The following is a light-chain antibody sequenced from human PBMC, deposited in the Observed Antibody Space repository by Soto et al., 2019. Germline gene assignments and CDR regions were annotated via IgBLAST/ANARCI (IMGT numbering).Light chain of an antibody. CDR1: HDIRNY. CDR2: AAS. V-gene: IGKV1-16*02. Sequence: DIQMTQSPSSLSASVGDRVTITCQASHDIRNYLNWYQQKPGKDPKSLIYAASSLQSGVPSKFSGSGSGTDFTLTISSLQPEDFATYYCQQYNSYPLTFGGGTKVDIK. CDR3: QQYNSYPLT. J-gene: IGKJ4*01.